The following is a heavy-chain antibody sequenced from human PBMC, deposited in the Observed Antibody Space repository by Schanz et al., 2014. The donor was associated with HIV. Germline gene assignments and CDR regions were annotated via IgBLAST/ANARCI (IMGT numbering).Heavy chain of an antibody. Sequence: EVHLVESGGGLVKPGGSLRLSCAASGFNFNNYAMTWVRQGAGKGLEWVSSISESGGRSYYADSVNGRFTISRDNSKNTLYLQMTTLRTEDTAVYYCAKPEYDSRGNSQSHFDSWGQGTLVTVSS. CDR1: GFNFNNYA. D-gene: IGHD3-22*01. V-gene: IGHV3-23*04. J-gene: IGHJ4*02. CDR3: AKPEYDSRGNSQSHFDS. CDR2: ISESGGRS.